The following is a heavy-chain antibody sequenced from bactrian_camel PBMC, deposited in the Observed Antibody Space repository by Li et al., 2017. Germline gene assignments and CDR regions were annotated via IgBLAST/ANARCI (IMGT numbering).Heavy chain of an antibody. Sequence: HVQLVESGGGSVQAGGSLRLSCAASGYTASSYCMGWFRQAPGKEREGVATIDSDGSTVYAESVKGRFTISKDNAENKVYLQMNSLKPEDTSMYYCAADRIGCRVMHTPVRAGVGFYWGQGTQVTVS. D-gene: IGHD2*01. CDR1: GYTASSYC. CDR3: AADRIGCRVMHTPVRAGVGFY. V-gene: IGHV3S9*01. J-gene: IGHJ4*01. CDR2: IDSDGST.